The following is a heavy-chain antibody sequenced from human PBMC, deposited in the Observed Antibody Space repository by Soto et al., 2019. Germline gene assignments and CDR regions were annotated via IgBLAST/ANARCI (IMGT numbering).Heavy chain of an antibody. D-gene: IGHD3-22*01. CDR3: AKDKVPHRGYESAPFDY. CDR2: ISGSGGST. CDR1: GFTFSSYA. Sequence: GSLRLSCAASGFTFSSYAMSWVRQAPGKGLEWVSAISGSGGSTYYADSVKGRFTISRDNSKNTLYLQMNSLRAEDTAVYYCAKDKVPHRGYESAPFDYWGQGTLVTVSS. V-gene: IGHV3-23*01. J-gene: IGHJ4*02.